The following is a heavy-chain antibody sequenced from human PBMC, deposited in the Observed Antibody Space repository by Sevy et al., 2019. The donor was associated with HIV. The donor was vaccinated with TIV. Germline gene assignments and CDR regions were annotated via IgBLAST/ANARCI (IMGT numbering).Heavy chain of an antibody. CDR1: RFIFDDYG. Sequence: QLGGSLRLSCVGSRFIFDDYGMHWVRQAPGKGLEWVALISHDGGKKYYADSVKGRFTISRDNFKNTLYLQMNTLRRDDTAAYFCTKDPPVYGDFPYGMDVWGQGTTVTVSS. D-gene: IGHD4-17*01. J-gene: IGHJ6*02. CDR3: TKDPPVYGDFPYGMDV. V-gene: IGHV3-30*18. CDR2: ISHDGGKK.